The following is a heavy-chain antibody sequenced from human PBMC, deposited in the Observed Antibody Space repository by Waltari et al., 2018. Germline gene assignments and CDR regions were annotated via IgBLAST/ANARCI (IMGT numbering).Heavy chain of an antibody. J-gene: IGHJ4*02. D-gene: IGHD5-18*01. V-gene: IGHV5-51*01. Sequence: EVQLVQSGAEVKKPGESLKISCQGSGYSFARYWIGWVRQVPGKGLEWMGIIYPGDSSTKYSPSFQGQVTSSVDTSISTAYLQWSSLKASDTAMYFCARQNIHSYGYGYFDYWGQGTLVTVSS. CDR1: GYSFARYW. CDR2: IYPGDSST. CDR3: ARQNIHSYGYGYFDY.